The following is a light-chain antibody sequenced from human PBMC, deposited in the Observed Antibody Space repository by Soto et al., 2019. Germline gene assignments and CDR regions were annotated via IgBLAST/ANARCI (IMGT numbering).Light chain of an antibody. CDR1: QSVSSN. Sequence: EIVMTQSPATLSVSPGERATLSCRASQSVSSNLAWYQQKPGQASRLLIYGKSIRATGIPARFSGSGSGTESTHTISSLQSEDFEVYYCQQYNNWSAWTFGQGTKVDIK. CDR2: GKS. CDR3: QQYNNWSAWT. J-gene: IGKJ1*01. V-gene: IGKV3-15*01.